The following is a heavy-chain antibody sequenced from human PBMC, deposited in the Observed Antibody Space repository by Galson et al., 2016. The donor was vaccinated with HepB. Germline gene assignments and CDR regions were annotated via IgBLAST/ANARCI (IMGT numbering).Heavy chain of an antibody. CDR1: GDSIFSSNYN. CDR3: AGQLNYYDSSGYFRNWFDP. J-gene: IGHJ5*02. D-gene: IGHD3-22*01. CDR2: IYHSGTT. Sequence: ETLSLTCTVFGDSIFSSNYNWGWVRQSPGKGLEWVGSIYHSGTTYYNPSLKSRVTMSVDLSKNQFSLKLRSVTAADTTVYFCAGQLNYYDSSGYFRNWFDPWGQGTLVTVSS. V-gene: IGHV4-39*01.